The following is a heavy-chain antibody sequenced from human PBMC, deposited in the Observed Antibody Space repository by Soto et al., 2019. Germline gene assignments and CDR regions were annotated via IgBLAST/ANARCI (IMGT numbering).Heavy chain of an antibody. Sequence: PSETLSLTCAVYGGSFSGYYWSWIRQPPGKGLEWIGEINHSGSTNYNPSLKSRVTISVDTSKNQFSLKLSSVTAADTAVYYCARVRYVWGSYRWNWFDPWGQGTLVTVS. CDR2: INHSGST. D-gene: IGHD3-16*02. J-gene: IGHJ5*02. CDR3: ARVRYVWGSYRWNWFDP. V-gene: IGHV4-34*01. CDR1: GGSFSGYY.